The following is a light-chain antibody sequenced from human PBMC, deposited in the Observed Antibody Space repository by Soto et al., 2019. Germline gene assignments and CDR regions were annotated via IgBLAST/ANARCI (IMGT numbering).Light chain of an antibody. J-gene: IGLJ2*01. CDR3: ATWDTSRYSFV. CDR2: DNN. V-gene: IGLV1-51*01. Sequence: QSVLTQPPSVSAAPGQKVTISCSGSSSNIGSAYVSWYQQLPGTAPKFLIYDNNKRPSGIPDRFSGSKSGTSATLDITGLQTGDEADYYCATWDTSRYSFVFGGGTKLTVL. CDR1: SSNIGSAY.